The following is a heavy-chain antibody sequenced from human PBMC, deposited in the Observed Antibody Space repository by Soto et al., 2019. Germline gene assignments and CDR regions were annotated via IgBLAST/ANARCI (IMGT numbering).Heavy chain of an antibody. D-gene: IGHD3-3*01. CDR3: AREYYDFWSGPHYYYGMDV. V-gene: IGHV3-48*02. CDR2: ISSSSSTI. Sequence: GGSLRLSCAASGFTFSSYSMNWVRQAPGKGLEWVSYISSSSSTIYYADSVKGRFTISRDNAKNSLYLQMNSLRDEDTAVYYCAREYYDFWSGPHYYYGMDVWGQGTTVTVYS. CDR1: GFTFSSYS. J-gene: IGHJ6*02.